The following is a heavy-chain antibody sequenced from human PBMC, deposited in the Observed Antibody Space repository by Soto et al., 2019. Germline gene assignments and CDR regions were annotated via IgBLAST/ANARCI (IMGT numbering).Heavy chain of an antibody. D-gene: IGHD2-15*01. CDR2: ISSDGSNK. Sequence: QVQLVESGGGVVQPGRSLRLSCAASGFTFSSYAMHWVRQAPGKGLEWVAVISSDGSNKYYADSVKGRFTISRDNSKNTLSLQMNSRRAEDTAVYYCARMASFYCSGGSCYPTYGMDVWGQGTTVTVSS. V-gene: IGHV3-30-3*01. J-gene: IGHJ6*02. CDR1: GFTFSSYA. CDR3: ARMASFYCSGGSCYPTYGMDV.